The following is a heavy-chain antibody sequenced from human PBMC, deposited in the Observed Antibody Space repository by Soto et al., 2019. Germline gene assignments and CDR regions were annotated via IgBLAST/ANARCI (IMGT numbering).Heavy chain of an antibody. Sequence: PSETLSLTCAVSGVSISSGNWWTCVRQSPQRELEYIAEIFHDGTANYYPSFERRVAISVYTSNNQFSLKLTSVTAADTSIYFCARLVYEPSLNYMCFQFWGPGILLTVSS. CDR1: GVSISSGNW. D-gene: IGHD3-10*01. J-gene: IGHJ4*02. CDR2: IFHDGTA. V-gene: IGHV4-4*02. CDR3: ARLVYEPSLNYMCFQF.